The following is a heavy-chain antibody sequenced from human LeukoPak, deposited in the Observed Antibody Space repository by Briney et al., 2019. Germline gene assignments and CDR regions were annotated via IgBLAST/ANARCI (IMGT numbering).Heavy chain of an antibody. CDR2: VYYSGST. J-gene: IGHJ4*02. D-gene: IGHD3-3*01. CDR1: GGSISSSSYY. CDR3: ARGFGVVINIDY. V-gene: IGHV4-39*07. Sequence: SETLSLTCTVSGGSISSSSYYWGWIRQPPGTGLEWIGSVYYSGSTYYNPSLKSRVTISVDTSKNQFSLKLSSVTAADTAVYYCARGFGVVINIDYWGQGTLVTVSS.